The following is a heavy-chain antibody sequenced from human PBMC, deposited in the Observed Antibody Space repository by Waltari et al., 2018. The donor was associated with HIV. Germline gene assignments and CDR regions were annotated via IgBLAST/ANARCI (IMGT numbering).Heavy chain of an antibody. J-gene: IGHJ4*02. CDR1: GFSVSSYW. V-gene: IGHV3-74*01. Sequence: EVPLVQSGGGLIKPGGSLRLSCAASGFSVSSYWMHWVRQTPGKGLVWASRINIDGSRIDYADSVRGRFTISRDSAKNTLSLQMNSLTEEDTAVYYCSRDTFGEYDYWGQGTLVTVSS. D-gene: IGHD3-10*01. CDR2: INIDGSRI. CDR3: SRDTFGEYDY.